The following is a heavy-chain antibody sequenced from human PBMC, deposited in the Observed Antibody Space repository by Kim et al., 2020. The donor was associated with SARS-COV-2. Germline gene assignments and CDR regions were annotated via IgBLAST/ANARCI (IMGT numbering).Heavy chain of an antibody. V-gene: IGHV4-34*01. D-gene: IGHD2-2*01. J-gene: IGHJ4*02. Sequence: SETLSLTCAVYGGSFSGYYWSWIRQPPGKGLEWIGEINHSGSTNYNPSLKSRVTISVDTSKNQFSLKLSSVTAADTAVYYCARAYLSPPPVVPAAKNEYYFDYWGQGTLVTVSS. CDR2: INHSGST. CDR3: ARAYLSPPPVVPAAKNEYYFDY. CDR1: GGSFSGYY.